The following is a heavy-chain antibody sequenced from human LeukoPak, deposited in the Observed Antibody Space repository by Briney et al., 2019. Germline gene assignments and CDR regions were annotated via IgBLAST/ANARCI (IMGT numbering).Heavy chain of an antibody. J-gene: IGHJ3*02. CDR3: ARAPGIAVDQDAFDI. V-gene: IGHV3-21*01. Sequence: GGSLRLSCAASGFTFSSYAMSWVRQAPGKGLEWVSAISSSSSYIYYADSVKGRFTISRDNAKNSLYLQMNSLRAEDTAVYYCARAPGIAVDQDAFDIWGQGTMVTVSS. D-gene: IGHD6-19*01. CDR1: GFTFSSYA. CDR2: ISSSSSYI.